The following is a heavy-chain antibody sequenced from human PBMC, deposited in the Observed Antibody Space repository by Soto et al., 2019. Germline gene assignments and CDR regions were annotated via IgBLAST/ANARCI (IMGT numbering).Heavy chain of an antibody. CDR2: IVPLLGIT. D-gene: IGHD1-20*01. J-gene: IGHJ1*01. Sequence: QAQLMQSGAELKKPGSSVKVSCKASGGTFSGYAISWVRQAPGQGLEWMGGIVPLLGITNYAQKFQGRITIAADESTGTAYMDLRSLRSEDTAVYYCARDPRSITGTTSSEDFQHWGQGTLVSVSS. CDR1: GGTFSGYA. CDR3: ARDPRSITGTTSSEDFQH. V-gene: IGHV1-69*01.